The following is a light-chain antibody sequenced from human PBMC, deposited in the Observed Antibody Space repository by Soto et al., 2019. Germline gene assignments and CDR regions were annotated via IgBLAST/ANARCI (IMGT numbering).Light chain of an antibody. Sequence: ELVLTQSPGTLSLSPGDRATLSCRASQSVSSTYLAWYQHKPGQAPRLLIYGSSSRATGIPDRFSGSGSGTDFTLTITRLEPDDFALYYCQQYGRSPHTFGQGTKLEIK. V-gene: IGKV3-20*01. CDR3: QQYGRSPHT. J-gene: IGKJ2*01. CDR2: GSS. CDR1: QSVSSTY.